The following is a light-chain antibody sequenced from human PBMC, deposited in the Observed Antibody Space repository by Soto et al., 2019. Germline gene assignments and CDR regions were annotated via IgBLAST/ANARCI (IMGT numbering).Light chain of an antibody. J-gene: IGLJ3*02. CDR1: VLANKY. V-gene: IGLV3-27*01. CDR3: YSAADNIRV. CDR2: KDN. Sequence: SYELTQPSSVSVSPGQTARITCSGDVLANKYARWFQQKPGQAPVLVIYKDNKRPSGIPERFFGSSSGATVTLTISGAQVEDEADYYCYSAADNIRVFGGGTKLTVL.